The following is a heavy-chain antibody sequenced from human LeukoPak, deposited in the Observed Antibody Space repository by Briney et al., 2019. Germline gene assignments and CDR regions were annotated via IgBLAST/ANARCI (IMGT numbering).Heavy chain of an antibody. CDR1: GGSISSGGYS. Sequence: SETLSLTCAVSGGSISSGGYSWSWIRQPPGKGLEWIGYIYHSGSTYYNPSLKSQVTISVDRSKNQFSLKLSSVTAADTAVYYCARGDSSYFDYWGQGTLVTVSS. V-gene: IGHV4-30-2*01. CDR3: ARGDSSYFDY. CDR2: IYHSGST. J-gene: IGHJ4*02. D-gene: IGHD3-22*01.